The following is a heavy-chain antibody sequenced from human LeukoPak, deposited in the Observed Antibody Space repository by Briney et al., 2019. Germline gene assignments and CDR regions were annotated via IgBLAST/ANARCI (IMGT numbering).Heavy chain of an antibody. V-gene: IGHV3-23*01. J-gene: IGHJ3*02. D-gene: IGHD2-15*01. CDR1: GFTFSSYA. CDR2: ISGSGGST. CDR3: AKLYAPSYCSGGSCYSKGLDDAFDI. Sequence: GGSLRLSCAASGFTFSSYAMSWVRQAPGKGLEWVSAISGSGGSTYYADSVKGRFTISRDNSKNTPYLQMNSLRAEDTAVYYCAKLYAPSYCSGGSCYSKGLDDAFDIWGQGTMVTVSS.